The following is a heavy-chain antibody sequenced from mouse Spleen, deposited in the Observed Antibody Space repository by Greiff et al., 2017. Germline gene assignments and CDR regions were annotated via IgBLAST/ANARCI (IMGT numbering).Heavy chain of an antibody. CDR1: GYTFTSYG. CDR3: AREGPYDGYYSSYAMDY. J-gene: IGHJ4*01. Sequence: LLESGAELARPGASVKLSCKASGYTFTSYGISWVKQRTGQGLEWIGEIYPRSGNTYYNEKFKGKATLTADKSSSTAYMELRSLTSEDSAVYFCAREGPYDGYYSSYAMDYWGQGTSVTVSS. CDR2: IYPRSGNT. D-gene: IGHD2-3*01. V-gene: IGHV1-81*01.